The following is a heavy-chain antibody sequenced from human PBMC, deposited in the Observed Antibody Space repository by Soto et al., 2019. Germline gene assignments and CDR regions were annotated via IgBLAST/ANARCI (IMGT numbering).Heavy chain of an antibody. CDR1: GGSINSGGYY. CDR3: SRASGDLDRAFDI. Sequence: QVQLQESGPGLVKPSQTLSLTCTVSGGSINSGGYYWSWIRQHPGKGLECIGYIYYTGTIYYKPSLESRVTISVDTSKNQFSLKLNSMSAADTAVYYCSRASGDLDRAFDIWGQGTMVTVSS. CDR2: IYYTGTI. V-gene: IGHV4-31*03. J-gene: IGHJ3*02.